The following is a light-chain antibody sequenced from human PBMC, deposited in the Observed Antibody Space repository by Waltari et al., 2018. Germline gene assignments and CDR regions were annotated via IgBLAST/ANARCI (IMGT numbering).Light chain of an antibody. J-gene: IGKJ3*01. CDR2: GAS. CDR1: QTITSGH. CDR3: QQYENSPFT. Sequence: EIVLTQSPGTLSLSPGARASLSSRASQTITSGHLTWLQQRPGQAPRLLVFGASNRAAGTPDRFTGSGSGTDFTLTISPLEPEDSATYYCQQYENSPFTFGPGTKVEIK. V-gene: IGKV3-20*01.